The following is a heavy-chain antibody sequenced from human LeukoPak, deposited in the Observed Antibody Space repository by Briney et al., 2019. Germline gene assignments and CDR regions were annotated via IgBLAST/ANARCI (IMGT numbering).Heavy chain of an antibody. Sequence: GGSLRLSCAASGFTFSSYEMNWVRQAPGKGLEWVTFIQFDGSNEYYADSVKGRFTISRDNSKNTLYLQMNSLRAEDTAVYYCAKTIGLGYIVGTSKAADYWGQGTLVTVSS. D-gene: IGHD1-26*01. V-gene: IGHV3-30*02. CDR3: AKTIGLGYIVGTSKAADY. CDR1: GFTFSSYE. J-gene: IGHJ4*02. CDR2: IQFDGSNE.